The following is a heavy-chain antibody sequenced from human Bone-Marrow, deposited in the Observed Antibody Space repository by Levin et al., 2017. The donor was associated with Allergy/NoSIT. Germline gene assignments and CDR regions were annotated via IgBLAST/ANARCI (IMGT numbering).Heavy chain of an antibody. D-gene: IGHD2-2*01. J-gene: IGHJ4*02. Sequence: GESLKISCAASGFTFRSFEMNWVRQAPGKGLEWVSYISSSGTTVYYADSVKGRFTISRDNAKNSLYLQMNSLRAEDTAVYYCAREWVVIAAIDYWGQGTLVTVSS. CDR3: AREWVVIAAIDY. CDR2: ISSSGTTV. V-gene: IGHV3-48*03. CDR1: GFTFRSFE.